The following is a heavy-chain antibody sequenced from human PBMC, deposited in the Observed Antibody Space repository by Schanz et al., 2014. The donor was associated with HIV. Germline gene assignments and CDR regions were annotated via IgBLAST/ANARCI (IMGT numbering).Heavy chain of an antibody. CDR2: ISGSSIT. J-gene: IGHJ2*01. Sequence: DVQLVESGGGLIQPGGSLRLSCAASGFTFSSYAMSWVRQAPGKGLEWVSAISGSSITYSADSVKGRFTISRDNSKNTLYLQMNSLRAEDTAVYYCALSRPSGYGGSWYFDLWGRGTLVAVSS. D-gene: IGHD2-15*01. V-gene: IGHV3-23*04. CDR1: GFTFSSYA. CDR3: ALSRPSGYGGSWYFDL.